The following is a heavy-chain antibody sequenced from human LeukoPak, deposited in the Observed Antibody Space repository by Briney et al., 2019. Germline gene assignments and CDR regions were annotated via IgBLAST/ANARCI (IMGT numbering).Heavy chain of an antibody. CDR3: ASITIFDWFDP. Sequence: GGSLRLSCAASGFTFRSYTMNWVRQPPGRGLEWVSDIGTSSTTIYYADSVKGRFTISRDNAKNSLCLQMNSLRAEDTAVYYCASITIFDWFDPWGQGTLVTVSS. J-gene: IGHJ5*02. CDR1: GFTFRSYT. CDR2: IGTSSTTI. V-gene: IGHV3-48*01. D-gene: IGHD3-9*01.